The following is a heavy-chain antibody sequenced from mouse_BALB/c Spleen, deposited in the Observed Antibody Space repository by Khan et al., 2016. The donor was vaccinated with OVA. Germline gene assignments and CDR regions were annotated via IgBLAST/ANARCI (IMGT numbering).Heavy chain of an antibody. CDR2: IWSGGST. CDR3: ARNYDYDEGLAY. D-gene: IGHD2-4*01. CDR1: GFSLTTYG. V-gene: IGHV2-2*02. Sequence: QVQLQQSGPGLVQPSQSLSITCTVSGFSLTTYGVHWVRQSPGKGLDWLGVIWSGGSTDYNAAFISRLSISKDSSKSQVFFKMNSLQVNDTAIYXCARNYDYDEGLAYWGQGTLVTVSA. J-gene: IGHJ3*01.